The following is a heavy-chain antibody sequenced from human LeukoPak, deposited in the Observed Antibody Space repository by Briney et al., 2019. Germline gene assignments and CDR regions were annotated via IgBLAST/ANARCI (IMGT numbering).Heavy chain of an antibody. CDR2: IYTSGST. CDR1: GGSISSYY. Sequence: SETLSLTCTVSGGSISSYYWSWIRQPAGKGLEWIGRIYTSGSTNYNPSLKSRVTMSVDTSKNQFSLKLSSVTAADTAVYYCAREEPHYYGSVKSYYYYYMDVWGKGTTVTISS. V-gene: IGHV4-4*07. D-gene: IGHD3-10*01. CDR3: AREEPHYYGSVKSYYYYYMDV. J-gene: IGHJ6*03.